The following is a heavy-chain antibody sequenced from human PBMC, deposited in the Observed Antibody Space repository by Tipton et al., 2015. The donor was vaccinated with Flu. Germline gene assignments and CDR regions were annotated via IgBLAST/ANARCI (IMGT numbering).Heavy chain of an antibody. CDR2: IQSVGNSQ. D-gene: IGHD5-18*01. J-gene: IGHJ3*02. Sequence: QVQLVQSGGGVVQPGGSLRLSCAASGLTFNNFAMHWVRQAPGKGLEWVAFIQSVGNSQYYADSVKGRFTISRDNSKNTLYLQMNSLRDEDTAIYYCTKGEYSHGSGAFDIWGQGTMVTVSS. CDR3: TKGEYSHGSGAFDI. V-gene: IGHV3-30*02. CDR1: GLTFNNFA.